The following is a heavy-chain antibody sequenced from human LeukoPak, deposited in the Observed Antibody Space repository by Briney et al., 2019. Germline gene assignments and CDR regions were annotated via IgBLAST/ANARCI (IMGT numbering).Heavy chain of an antibody. CDR1: GYTFTGYY. V-gene: IGHV1-2*02. Sequence: WASVKVSCKASGYTFTGYYMHWVRQAPGQGLEWMGWINPNSGGTNYAQKFQGRVTMTRDTSISTAYMELSRLRSDDTAVYYCVRELVDIAARPFDYWGQGTLVTVSS. D-gene: IGHD6-6*01. CDR3: VRELVDIAARPFDY. J-gene: IGHJ4*02. CDR2: INPNSGGT.